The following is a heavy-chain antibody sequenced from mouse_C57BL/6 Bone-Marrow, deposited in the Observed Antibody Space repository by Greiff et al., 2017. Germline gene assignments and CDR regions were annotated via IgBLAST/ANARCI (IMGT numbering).Heavy chain of an antibody. V-gene: IGHV1-69*01. CDR2: IDPSDSYT. Sequence: QVQLKQPGAELVMPGASVKLSCKASGYTFTSYWMHWVKQRPGQGLEWIGEIDPSDSYTNYNQKFKGKSTLTVDKSSSTAYMQLSSLTSEDSAVYYCAMLSMDYWGQGTSVTVSS. J-gene: IGHJ4*01. CDR3: AMLSMDY. CDR1: GYTFTSYW.